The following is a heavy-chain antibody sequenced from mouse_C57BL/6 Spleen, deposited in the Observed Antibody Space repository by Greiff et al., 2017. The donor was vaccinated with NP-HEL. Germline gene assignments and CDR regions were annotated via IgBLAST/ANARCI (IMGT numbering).Heavy chain of an antibody. CDR3: ARSGYYGSSPAWFAY. J-gene: IGHJ3*01. CDR2: IYPGGGYT. Sequence: QVQLKESGAELVRPGPSVKMSCKASGYTFTNYWIGWAKQRPGHGLEWIGDIYPGGGYTNYNEKFKGKATLTADKSSSTAYMQFSSLTSEDSAIYYCARSGYYGSSPAWFAYWGQGTLVTVSA. V-gene: IGHV1-63*01. CDR1: GYTFTNYW. D-gene: IGHD1-1*01.